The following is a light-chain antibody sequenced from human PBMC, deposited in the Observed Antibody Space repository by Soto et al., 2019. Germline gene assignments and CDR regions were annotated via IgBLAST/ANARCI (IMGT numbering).Light chain of an antibody. J-gene: IGKJ1*01. V-gene: IGKV1-5*01. CDR1: QSISKH. CDR3: QQYASFSPA. Sequence: DVQMTQSPSTLSASVGDRVTITCRASQSISKHLAWYQPRPGKAPRLLIYYASTLDRGVPSRFSDSGSGTEFTLTIISLQPDDFATYYCQQYASFSPAFGQGTKVGI. CDR2: YAS.